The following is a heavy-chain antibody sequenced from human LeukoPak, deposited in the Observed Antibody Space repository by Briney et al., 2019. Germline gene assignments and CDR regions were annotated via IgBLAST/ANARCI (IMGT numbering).Heavy chain of an antibody. D-gene: IGHD6-19*01. CDR1: GFTFSSYW. J-gene: IGHJ4*02. CDR3: ARKEIAVSGFDY. CDR2: INSDGSSS. V-gene: IGHV3-74*01. Sequence: PGGSLRLSCAASGFTFSSYWMHWVRQAPGKGLVWVSRINSDGSSSSYADSVKGRFTISRDNAKNTVYLQMNSLRAEDTAVYYCARKEIAVSGFDYWGQGTLVTVSS.